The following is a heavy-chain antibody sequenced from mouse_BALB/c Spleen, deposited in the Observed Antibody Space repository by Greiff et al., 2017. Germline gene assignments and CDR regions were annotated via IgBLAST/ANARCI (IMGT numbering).Heavy chain of an antibody. CDR1: GYSITSGYY. V-gene: IGHV3-6*02. D-gene: IGHD2-1*01. CDR3: AREDGNYVFFDY. Sequence: ESGPGLVKPSQSLSLTCSVTGYSITSGYYWNWIRQFPGNKLEWMGYISYDGSNNYNPSLKNRISITRDTSKNQFFLKLNSVTTEDTATYYCAREDGNYVFFDYWGQGTTLTVSS. J-gene: IGHJ2*01. CDR2: ISYDGSN.